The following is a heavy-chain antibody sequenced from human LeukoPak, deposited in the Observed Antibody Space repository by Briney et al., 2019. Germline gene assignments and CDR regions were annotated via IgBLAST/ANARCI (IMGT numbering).Heavy chain of an antibody. CDR3: ASDLRFYFDTSGYYFDF. CDR2: ISYSGNT. V-gene: IGHV4-31*03. J-gene: IGHJ4*02. Sequence: SQTLSLTCTVSGASISSGGNHWSWICQHPGKGLEWIGHISYSGNTNYKSSLKSRVTISLDTSKNQFSLRLSSVTAADTAVYYCASDLRFYFDTSGYYFDFWGQGALVTVSS. CDR1: GASISSGGNH. D-gene: IGHD3-22*01.